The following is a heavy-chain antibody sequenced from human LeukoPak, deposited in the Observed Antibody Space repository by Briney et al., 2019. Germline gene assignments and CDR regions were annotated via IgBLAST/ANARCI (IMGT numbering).Heavy chain of an antibody. Sequence: GGSLKLSCEASGFTFSGFAMSWVRRTPGKGLEWVSGISGSGDNTLYADSVKGRFTISRDNSKNTLYLEMNSLRAEDTAIYYCAKMKGHPLPKYYMDVWGQGTTVTASS. CDR1: GFTFSGFA. CDR2: ISGSGDNT. V-gene: IGHV3-23*01. J-gene: IGHJ6*01. CDR3: AKMKGHPLPKYYMDV. D-gene: IGHD1-26*01.